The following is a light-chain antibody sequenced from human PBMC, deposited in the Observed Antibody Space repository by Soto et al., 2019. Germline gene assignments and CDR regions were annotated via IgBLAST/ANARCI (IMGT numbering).Light chain of an antibody. CDR3: SSYAGTHIV. J-gene: IGLJ1*01. V-gene: IGLV2-8*01. CDR2: DVS. Sequence: QSVLTQPPSASGSPGQSVAISCTGTSSDVGGYNYVSWYQQHSGKAPKLMIYDVSKRPSGVPDRFSGSKSGNTASLTVSGLQAEDEADYYCSSYAGTHIVFGTGTKVTVL. CDR1: SSDVGGYNY.